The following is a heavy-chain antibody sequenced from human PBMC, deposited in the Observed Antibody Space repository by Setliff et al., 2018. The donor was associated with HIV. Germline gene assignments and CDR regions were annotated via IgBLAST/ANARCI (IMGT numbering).Heavy chain of an antibody. J-gene: IGHJ4*02. V-gene: IGHV3-53*01. CDR1: GFTVSSNY. D-gene: IGHD6-13*01. CDR3: ARKGSSSRSQEYYYDF. CDR2: IYSGGST. Sequence: LRLSCAASGFTVSSNYMSWVRQAPGKGLEWVSVIYSGGSTYYADSVKGRFTISRDNAKNSLYLQMNSLRAEDTAVYYCARKGSSSRSQEYYYDFWGQGTLVTVSS.